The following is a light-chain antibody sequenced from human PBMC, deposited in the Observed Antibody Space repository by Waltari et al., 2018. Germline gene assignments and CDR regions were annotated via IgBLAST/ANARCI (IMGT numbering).Light chain of an antibody. Sequence: IVLTQSPATLSLSPGERATLSCRASQSVSSYLAWYQQKPGQAPRLLIYDASNRATGIPARFSGSGSGTDFTLTISSLEPEDFAVYYCQQRSFRSTFGGGTKVEIK. CDR1: QSVSSY. CDR2: DAS. J-gene: IGKJ4*01. V-gene: IGKV3-11*01. CDR3: QQRSFRST.